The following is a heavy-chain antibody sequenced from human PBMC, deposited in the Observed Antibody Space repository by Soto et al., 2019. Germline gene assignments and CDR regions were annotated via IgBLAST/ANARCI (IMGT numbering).Heavy chain of an antibody. V-gene: IGHV3-7*01. CDR1: GFVFRVYW. D-gene: IGHD3-10*01. J-gene: IGHJ4*01. CDR2: IKEDGSEA. Sequence: GSLRLSCAAPGFVFRVYWMSCFLQSPVKVLEWVANIKEDGSEANYVDSVKGRFAVSRDKDTNSLYLQLNSLTPEDSAVYYCARSRRQWFGGTLSYYFDFWGHGTLVTVSS. CDR3: ARSRRQWFGGTLSYYFDF.